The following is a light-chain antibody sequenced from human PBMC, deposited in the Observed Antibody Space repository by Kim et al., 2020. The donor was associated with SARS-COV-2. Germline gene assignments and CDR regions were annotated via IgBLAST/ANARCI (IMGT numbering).Light chain of an antibody. CDR1: QGIGTY. J-gene: IGKJ5*01. CDR2: AAT. CDR3: QQLNTYPRVT. V-gene: IGKV1-9*01. Sequence: SVGDRVPITSRASQGIGTYLAWYQQKPGKAPNLLIYAATTLQNWVPSRFSGSGSGTEFTLTINGLQPEDFATYYCQQLNTYPRVTFGLGTRLEIK.